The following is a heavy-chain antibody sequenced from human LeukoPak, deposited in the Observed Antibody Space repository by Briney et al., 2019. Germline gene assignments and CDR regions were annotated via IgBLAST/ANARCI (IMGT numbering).Heavy chain of an antibody. D-gene: IGHD5-18*01. CDR1: GFTFSSYG. V-gene: IGHV3-9*01. CDR3: AKDSGGYSYGYHYFDY. CDR2: ISWNSGSI. Sequence: GGSLRLSCAASGFTFSSYGMHWVRQAPGKGLEWVSGISWNSGSIGYADSVKGRFTISRDNAKNSLYLRMNSLRAEDTALYYCAKDSGGYSYGYHYFDYWGQGTLVTVSS. J-gene: IGHJ4*02.